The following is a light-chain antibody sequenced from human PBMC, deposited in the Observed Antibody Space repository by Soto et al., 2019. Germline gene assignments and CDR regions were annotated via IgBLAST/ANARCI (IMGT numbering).Light chain of an antibody. CDR3: QHYNSYSEA. CDR1: QSISEW. CDR2: KAS. J-gene: IGKJ1*01. V-gene: IGKV1-5*03. Sequence: DIHMTQSPSTLSASVGDRVTITCRASQSISEWLTWYQQKPGRAPKLLIYKASTLKSGVPSRFSGSGSGTEFTLTISSLQPDDFATYYCQHYNSYSEAFGQGTKVELK.